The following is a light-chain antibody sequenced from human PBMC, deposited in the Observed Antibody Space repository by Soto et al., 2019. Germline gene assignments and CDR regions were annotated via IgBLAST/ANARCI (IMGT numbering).Light chain of an antibody. CDR1: QAISSY. CDR3: QQLNSFPIT. V-gene: IGKV1-9*01. CDR2: AAS. Sequence: EIQLTQSPSFLSASAGDRVSITFRASQAISSYLAWYQQKPGRAPKLLIYAASTLQSGVPSRFSGSGSGTEFTLTITSLQPEDFATYYCQQLNSFPITFGQGTRLEIK. J-gene: IGKJ5*01.